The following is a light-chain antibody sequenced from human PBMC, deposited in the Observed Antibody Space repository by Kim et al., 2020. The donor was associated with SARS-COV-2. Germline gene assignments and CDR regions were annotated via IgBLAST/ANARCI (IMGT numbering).Light chain of an antibody. J-gene: IGKJ1*01. Sequence: DIQMTQSPSSLSASVGDRVTITCRASQSISSFFNWYQQKPGEAPTLLIYGASRLQSGVPSRFSGSGSGTDFTLTISSLQPEDFATYYCQQSDGTPPTFGQGTKVDIK. CDR2: GAS. CDR1: QSISSF. CDR3: QQSDGTPPT. V-gene: IGKV1-39*01.